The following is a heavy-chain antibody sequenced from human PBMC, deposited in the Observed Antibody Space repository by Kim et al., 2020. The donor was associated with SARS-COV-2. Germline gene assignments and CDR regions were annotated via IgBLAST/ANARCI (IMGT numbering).Heavy chain of an antibody. V-gene: IGHV3-23*01. Sequence: GGSLRLSCAASGFTFSSYAMSWVRQAPGKGLEWVSAISGSGGSTYYADSVKGRFTISRDNSKNTLYLQMNSLRAEDTAVYYCAGYYGSGSYYNYFDYWGQGTLVTVSS. CDR3: AGYYGSGSYYNYFDY. D-gene: IGHD3-10*01. CDR1: GFTFSSYA. CDR2: ISGSGGST. J-gene: IGHJ4*02.